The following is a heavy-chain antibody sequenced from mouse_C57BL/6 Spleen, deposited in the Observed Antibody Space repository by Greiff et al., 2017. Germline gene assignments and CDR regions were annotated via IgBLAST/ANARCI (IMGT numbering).Heavy chain of an antibody. CDR3: VRQSRANWGYFDY. Sequence: EVKLVESGGGLVQPKGSLKLSCAASGFSFNTYAMNWVRQAPGKGLEWVARIRSKSNNYATYYADSVKDRFTISRDDSESMLYLQMNNLKTEDTAMYYCVRQSRANWGYFDYWGQGTTLTVSS. CDR2: IRSKSNNYAT. J-gene: IGHJ2*01. V-gene: IGHV10-1*01. D-gene: IGHD4-1*01. CDR1: GFSFNTYA.